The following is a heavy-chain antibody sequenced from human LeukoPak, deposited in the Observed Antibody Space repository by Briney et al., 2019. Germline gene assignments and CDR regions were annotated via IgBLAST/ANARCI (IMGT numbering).Heavy chain of an antibody. CDR3: ARDHDWAFDL. V-gene: IGHV3-48*02. CDR2: INHDAEMI. J-gene: IGHJ4*02. CDR1: GFPFASYV. Sequence: GGSLRLSWEGAGFPFASYVMSWVRQAPGKGLEWIAYINHDAEMIFYPDFVKGRFTISRDNAKKSLYLQMNALRYEDTAIYYCARDHDWAFDLWGQGTLVTVSS. D-gene: IGHD3-9*01.